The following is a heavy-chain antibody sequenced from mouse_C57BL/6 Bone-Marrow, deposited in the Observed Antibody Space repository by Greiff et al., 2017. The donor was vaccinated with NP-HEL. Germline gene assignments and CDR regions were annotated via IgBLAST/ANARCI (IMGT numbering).Heavy chain of an antibody. Sequence: DVMLVESGGGLVKPGGSLKLSCAASGFTFSDYGMHWVRQAPEKGLEWVAYISSGSSTIYYADTVKGRFTISRDNAKNTLFLQMTSLRSEDTAMYYCARNYGSKRYYYAMDYWGQGTSVTVSS. J-gene: IGHJ4*01. CDR3: ARNYGSKRYYYAMDY. CDR1: GFTFSDYG. CDR2: ISSGSSTI. V-gene: IGHV5-17*01. D-gene: IGHD1-1*01.